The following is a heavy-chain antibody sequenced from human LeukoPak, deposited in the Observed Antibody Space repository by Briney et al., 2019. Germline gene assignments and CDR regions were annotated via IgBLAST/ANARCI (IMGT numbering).Heavy chain of an antibody. V-gene: IGHV4-34*01. CDR1: GGSFSGYY. D-gene: IGHD3-22*01. CDR3: ARGMYYYDSSGSLDY. CDR2: INHSGST. Sequence: SEILSLTCAVYGGSFSGYYWRWIRQPPGKGLEWIGEINHSGSTNYNPSLKSRVTISVDTSKNQFSLKLSSVTAADTAVYYCARGMYYYDSSGSLDYWGQGTLVTVSS. J-gene: IGHJ4*02.